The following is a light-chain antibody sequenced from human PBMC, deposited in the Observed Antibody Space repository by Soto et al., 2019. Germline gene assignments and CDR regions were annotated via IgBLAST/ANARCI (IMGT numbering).Light chain of an antibody. V-gene: IGKV1-5*01. CDR3: QKYNSYSWT. CDR1: QSISSY. Sequence: DSQIAHSPSSLSASVGDRVIITCRASQSISSYLNWYQQKPGKAPKLLIYGASSLESGVPLRFSGSGSGTEFTLTISSLQPDDFATYYCQKYNSYSWTFGQGTKVDIK. J-gene: IGKJ1*01. CDR2: GAS.